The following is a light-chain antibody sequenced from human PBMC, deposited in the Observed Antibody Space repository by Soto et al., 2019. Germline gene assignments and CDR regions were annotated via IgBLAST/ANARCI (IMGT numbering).Light chain of an antibody. CDR2: GAS. CDR1: QTFSSSY. V-gene: IGKV3-20*01. CDR3: HQYGVAPRT. J-gene: IGKJ1*01. Sequence: EIELTQSPGTLSLSPGERATRACRASQTFSSSYLAWYQHKPGQAPRLLIYGASSRATGIPDRFSGSGSGTEFTLTISRLEPEDFAVYYCHQYGVAPRTFGQGTKVEIK.